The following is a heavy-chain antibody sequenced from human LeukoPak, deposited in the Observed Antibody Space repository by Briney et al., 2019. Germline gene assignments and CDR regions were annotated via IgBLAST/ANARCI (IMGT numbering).Heavy chain of an antibody. CDR2: INYSGST. CDR1: GGSFSGYY. CDR3: ARGRRRITIFGVVIVRYVWFDP. J-gene: IGHJ5*02. D-gene: IGHD3-3*01. V-gene: IGHV4-34*01. Sequence: SETLSLTCAVYGGSFSGYYWSWIRQPPGKGLEWIGEINYSGSTNYNPSLKSRVTISVDTSKNQFSLKLSSVTAADTAVYYCARGRRRITIFGVVIVRYVWFDPWGQGTLVTVSS.